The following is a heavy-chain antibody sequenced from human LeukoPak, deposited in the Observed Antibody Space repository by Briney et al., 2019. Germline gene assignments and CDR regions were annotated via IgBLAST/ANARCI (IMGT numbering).Heavy chain of an antibody. CDR3: ARAGLIVRGDWNWFDP. Sequence: PWASVKVSCKASGGTFSSYAISWVRQAPGQGLEWMGRIIPILGIANYAQKFQGRVTMTTDTSTSTAYMELRSLRSDDTAVYYCARAGLIVRGDWNWFDPWGQGTLVTVSS. D-gene: IGHD3-10*01. CDR2: IIPILGIA. V-gene: IGHV1-69*04. J-gene: IGHJ5*02. CDR1: GGTFSSYA.